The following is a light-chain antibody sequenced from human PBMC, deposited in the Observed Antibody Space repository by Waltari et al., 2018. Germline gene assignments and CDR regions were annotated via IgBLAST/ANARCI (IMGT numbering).Light chain of an antibody. CDR3: QQSSRTPPWT. CDR2: AVS. J-gene: IGKJ1*01. Sequence: DIQMTQSPSSLSASVGDSVTITCRASQSISIYLNWYQQKPGTAPKLLISAVSSLQSGVPSRFSGSGSGTDFALTISSLQPEDCATYYCQQSSRTPPWTFGQGTQVEIK. CDR1: QSISIY. V-gene: IGKV1-39*01.